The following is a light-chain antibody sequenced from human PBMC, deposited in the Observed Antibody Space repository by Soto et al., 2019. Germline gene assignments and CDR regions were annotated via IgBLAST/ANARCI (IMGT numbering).Light chain of an antibody. CDR1: SSNIGSNP. Sequence: QSVLTQPPSASGTPGQRVTISCSGSSSNIGSNPVNWYQQLPGTAPKLLIYSNNQQPSGVPDRFSGSKSGTSASLAISGLQSEDEADYYCAAWDDSLNGHVVFGGGTKLTVL. V-gene: IGLV1-44*01. CDR3: AAWDDSLNGHVV. J-gene: IGLJ2*01. CDR2: SNN.